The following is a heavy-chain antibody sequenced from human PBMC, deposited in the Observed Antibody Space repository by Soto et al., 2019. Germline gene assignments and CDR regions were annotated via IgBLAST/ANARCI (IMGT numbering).Heavy chain of an antibody. CDR1: GYTFTSYD. D-gene: IGHD3-10*01. J-gene: IGHJ4*02. V-gene: IGHV1-8*01. CDR2: MNPNSGNT. Sequence: QVQLVQSGAEVKKPGDSVKVSCKASGYTFTSYDINWVRQATGQGLEWMGWMNPNSGNTGYAQKFQGRVTMTRNTSISTAYMELSSLRSEDTAVYYCARGGVFFFAAPTNPFDYWGQGTLVTVSS. CDR3: ARGGVFFFAAPTNPFDY.